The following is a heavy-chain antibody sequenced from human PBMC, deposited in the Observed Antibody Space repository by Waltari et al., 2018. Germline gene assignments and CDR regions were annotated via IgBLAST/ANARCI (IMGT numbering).Heavy chain of an antibody. CDR3: SKRLEI. CDR1: GFRTDW. J-gene: IGHJ3*02. Sequence: DVQPVESGGGLVQPGGPLRLSCEGSGFRTDWMDWGRQAPGKGLQWVANINEDGGEKYYFDSVKGRFTISRDNAKKLVYLEMNTLRAEDTATYYCSKRLEIWGRGTMVAVS. CDR2: INEDGGEK. V-gene: IGHV3-7*01.